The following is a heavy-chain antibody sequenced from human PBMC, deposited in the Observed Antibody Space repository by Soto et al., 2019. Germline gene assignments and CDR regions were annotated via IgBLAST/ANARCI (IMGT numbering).Heavy chain of an antibody. D-gene: IGHD6-19*01. CDR2: INPSGGST. J-gene: IGHJ4*02. CDR1: GYTFTSYY. CDR3: ARDGRGCYSSGWYYFDY. V-gene: IGHV1-46*01. Sequence: ASVKVSCKASGYTFTSYYMHWVRQAPGQGLEWMGIINPSGGSTSYAHKFQGRVTMTRDTSTSTVYMELSSLRSEDTAVYYCARDGRGCYSSGWYYFDYWGQGTLVTVSS.